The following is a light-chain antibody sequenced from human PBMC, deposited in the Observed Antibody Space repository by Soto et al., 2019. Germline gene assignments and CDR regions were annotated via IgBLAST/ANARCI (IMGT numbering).Light chain of an antibody. CDR3: SSYTGSSSYV. CDR2: YVR. CDR1: SSDVGGYNY. Sequence: QSVLTQPASVSGSPGQSITISCTGTSSDVGGYNYVSWYQQHPGKAPKLMIYYVRHRSSGVSNRFSGSKSGNTASLTISGLQAEDEADYYCSSYTGSSSYVFGTGTKLTVL. J-gene: IGLJ1*01. V-gene: IGLV2-14*03.